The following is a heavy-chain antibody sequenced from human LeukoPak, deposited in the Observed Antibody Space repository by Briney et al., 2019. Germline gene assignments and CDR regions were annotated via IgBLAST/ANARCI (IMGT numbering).Heavy chain of an antibody. Sequence: GASVKVSCKASGYTFTSYYMHWVRQAPGQGLEWMGIINPSGDSTSYVQKFQGRVTVTRDTSTSTVYMELSSLTAEDTAIYYCARDAYNGFDYWGQGTLVIVSS. CDR1: GYTFTSYY. V-gene: IGHV1-46*01. D-gene: IGHD5-24*01. CDR2: INPSGDST. CDR3: ARDAYNGFDY. J-gene: IGHJ4*02.